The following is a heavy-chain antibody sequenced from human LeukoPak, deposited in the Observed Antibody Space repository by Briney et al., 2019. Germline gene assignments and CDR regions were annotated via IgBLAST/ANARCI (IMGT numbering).Heavy chain of an antibody. J-gene: IGHJ3*02. CDR3: ARGPYSYDSSGAFDI. V-gene: IGHV4-61*02. CDR1: GDSISSGYYY. CDR2: ISSSGST. Sequence: PSETLSLTCTVSGDSISSGYYYWSWIRQPAGKGLEWIGRISSSGSTNYNPSLKSRATISVDTSKNQFSLKLSSVTAADTAVYFCARGPYSYDSSGAFDIWGQGTMVTVS. D-gene: IGHD3-22*01.